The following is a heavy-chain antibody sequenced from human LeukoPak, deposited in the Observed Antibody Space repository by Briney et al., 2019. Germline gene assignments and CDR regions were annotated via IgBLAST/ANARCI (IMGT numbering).Heavy chain of an antibody. D-gene: IGHD3-9*01. CDR1: GFTFDDYA. J-gene: IGHJ4*02. V-gene: IGHV3-9*01. Sequence: GGSLRLSCAASGFTFDDYALHWVRQAPGKGLEWVFGISSNSGSIGYADSVKGRFTISRDNAKNSLDLQMNSLRSEDTALYYCAKSGYFYWFEPFDYWGQGTLVTVSA. CDR3: AKSGYFYWFEPFDY. CDR2: ISSNSGSI.